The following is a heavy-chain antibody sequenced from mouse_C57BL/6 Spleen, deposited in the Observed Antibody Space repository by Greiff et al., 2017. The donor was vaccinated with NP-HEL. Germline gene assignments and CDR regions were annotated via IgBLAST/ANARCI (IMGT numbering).Heavy chain of an antibody. CDR1: GFTFSDYY. D-gene: IGHD1-1*01. CDR2: INYDGSST. J-gene: IGHJ4*01. Sequence: EVKVVESEGGLVQPGSSMKLSCTASGFTFSDYYMAWVRQVPEKGLEWVANINYDGSSTYYLDSLKSRFIISRDNAKNILYLQMSSLKSEDTATYYCARYTVVATGAMDYWGQGTSVTVSS. CDR3: ARYTVVATGAMDY. V-gene: IGHV5-16*01.